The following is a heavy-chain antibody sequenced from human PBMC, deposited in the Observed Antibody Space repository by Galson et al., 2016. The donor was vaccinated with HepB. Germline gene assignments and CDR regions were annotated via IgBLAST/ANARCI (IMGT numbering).Heavy chain of an antibody. CDR2: MNQDGSEK. CDR3: ARGGQRGYSSYAPVY. D-gene: IGHD5-12*01. CDR1: GFNFSSYW. J-gene: IGHJ4*02. V-gene: IGHV3-7*03. Sequence: SLRLSCAASGFNFSSYWVTWVRQAPGKGLAWVANMNQDGSEKYYVDSVKGRFTISRDNAKNSLYLEMNSLRAEDTAVYYCARGGQRGYSSYAPVYWGQGTLVIVSS.